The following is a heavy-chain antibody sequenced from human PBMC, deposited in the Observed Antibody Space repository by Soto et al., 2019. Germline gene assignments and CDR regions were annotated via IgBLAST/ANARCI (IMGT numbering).Heavy chain of an antibody. V-gene: IGHV4-39*07. Sequence: SETLSLTCTVSGGSISSSSYYWGWIRQPPEKGLEWIASIYYTGITYYNPSLKSRLTISVDTSKNQFSLQLTSVTAEDTAVYYCATSYGNAWYTYWGQGTQVTVS. CDR3: ATSYGNAWYTY. J-gene: IGHJ4*02. D-gene: IGHD6-13*01. CDR2: IYYTGIT. CDR1: GGSISSSSYY.